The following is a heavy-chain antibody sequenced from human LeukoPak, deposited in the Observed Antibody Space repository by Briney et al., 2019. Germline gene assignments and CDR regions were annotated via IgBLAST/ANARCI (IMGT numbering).Heavy chain of an antibody. V-gene: IGHV4-59*01. J-gene: IGHJ4*02. CDR3: ARGISSPFPFDY. CDR2: IYYSGST. D-gene: IGHD6-13*01. CDR1: GGSISSYY. Sequence: SETLSLTCTVSGGSISSYYWSWIRQPPGKGLEWIGYIYYSGSTNYNPSLKSRATISVDTSKNQFSLKLSSVTAADTAVYYCARGISSPFPFDYWGQGTLVTVSS.